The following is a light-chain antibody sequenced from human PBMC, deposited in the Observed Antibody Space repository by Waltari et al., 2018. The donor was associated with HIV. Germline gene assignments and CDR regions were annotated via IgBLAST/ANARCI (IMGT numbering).Light chain of an antibody. CDR1: QNLLYRSNNKKY. CDR2: WAS. Sequence: DIVMTQSPDSLTVALGDRATIYCKSSQNLLYRSNNKKYVAWYQQKAGQPPKLLIYWASTRESGVPARFSGGGSRTDFTLTISSLQAEDVATYYCQQYYRTPLTFGGGTKVEIK. V-gene: IGKV4-1*01. CDR3: QQYYRTPLT. J-gene: IGKJ4*01.